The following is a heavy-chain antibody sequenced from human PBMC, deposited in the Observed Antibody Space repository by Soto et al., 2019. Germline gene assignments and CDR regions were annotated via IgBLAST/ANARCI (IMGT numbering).Heavy chain of an antibody. J-gene: IGHJ4*02. CDR2: VWPGDSDT. Sequence: GESLKISCKGSAYTFSDYWIGWVRQMPGKGLEWMGIVWPGDSDTRYSPSFHGQVTISVDKSINTAYLEWSSLKASDTAIYYCARLEGAYSSGYYYYFDYWGQGTLVTVSS. D-gene: IGHD6-19*01. CDR1: AYTFSDYW. CDR3: ARLEGAYSSGYYYYFDY. V-gene: IGHV5-51*01.